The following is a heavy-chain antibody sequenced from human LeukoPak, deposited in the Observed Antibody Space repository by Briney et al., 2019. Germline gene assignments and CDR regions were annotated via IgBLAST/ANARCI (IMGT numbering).Heavy chain of an antibody. CDR1: GFTFSSYE. D-gene: IGHD4-17*01. Sequence: GGSLRLSCAASGFTFSSYEMNWVRQAPGKGLEWVSYISSSGSTIYYADSVKDRFTISRDNAKNSLYLQMNSLRAEDTAVYYCARDQSATVTPDYWGQGTLVTVSS. V-gene: IGHV3-48*03. CDR2: ISSSGSTI. CDR3: ARDQSATVTPDY. J-gene: IGHJ4*02.